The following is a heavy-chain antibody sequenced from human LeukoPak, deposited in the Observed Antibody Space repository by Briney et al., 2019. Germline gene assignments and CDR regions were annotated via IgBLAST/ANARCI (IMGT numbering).Heavy chain of an antibody. CDR2: MNPNSGNP. V-gene: IGHV1-8*01. D-gene: IGHD3-10*01. CDR3: ARVPMVRGVIIETYGMDV. J-gene: IGHJ6*02. Sequence: ASVKVSCKASGYTFTSYDINWVRQATGQGLEWMGWMNPNSGNPGYAQKFQGRVTMTRNTSISTAYMELSSLRSEGTAVYYCARVPMVRGVIIETYGMDVWGQGTTVTVSS. CDR1: GYTFTSYD.